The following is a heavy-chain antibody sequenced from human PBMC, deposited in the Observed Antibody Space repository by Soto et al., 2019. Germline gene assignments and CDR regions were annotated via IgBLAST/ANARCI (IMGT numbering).Heavy chain of an antibody. J-gene: IGHJ4*02. CDR3: ARSAGGSYPQYDY. CDR2: ISYDGGDK. CDR1: GFTFSSYA. D-gene: IGHD1-26*01. V-gene: IGHV3-30*04. Sequence: QVQLVESGGGVIQPGRSLRLSCAASGFTFSSYAMHWVRQAPGTGLEWVAVISYDGGDKYYPDSVKGRSTNSRDTSKNTLYLQMNSLRAEDTAVYYCARSAGGSYPQYDYWGRGTLVTVSS.